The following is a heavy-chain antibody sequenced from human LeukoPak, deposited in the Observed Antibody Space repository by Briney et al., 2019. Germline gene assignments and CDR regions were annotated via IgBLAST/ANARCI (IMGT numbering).Heavy chain of an antibody. J-gene: IGHJ3*02. CDR2: IGSVGHST. V-gene: IGHV3-23*01. CDR1: GFRFSDAA. D-gene: IGHD3-10*01. CDR3: ARSIYASGSFYTFDI. Sequence: GGSLRLSCAASGFRFSDAAMTWVRQAPGKGLEWVSLIGSVGHSTYYGDSVKGRSTISRDNSKNTLYLQMNTLRAEDTAVYYCARSIYASGSFYTFDIWGQGTMVTVSS.